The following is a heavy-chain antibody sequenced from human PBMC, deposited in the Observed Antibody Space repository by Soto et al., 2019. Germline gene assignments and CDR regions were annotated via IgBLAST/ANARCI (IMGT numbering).Heavy chain of an antibody. CDR2: IIPIFGTA. CDR1: GGTFSSYA. V-gene: IGHV1-69*13. D-gene: IGHD3-16*01. Sequence: ASVKVSCKASGGTFSSYAISWVRQAPGQGLEWMGGIIPIFGTANYAQKFQGRVTITADESTSTAYMELSSLRSEDTAVYYCARVGGVRHYYYGMDVWGQGTTVTVSS. CDR3: ARVGGVRHYYYGMDV. J-gene: IGHJ6*02.